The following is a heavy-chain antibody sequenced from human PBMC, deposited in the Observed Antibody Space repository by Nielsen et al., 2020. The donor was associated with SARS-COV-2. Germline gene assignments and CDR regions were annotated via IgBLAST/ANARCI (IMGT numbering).Heavy chain of an antibody. J-gene: IGHJ6*02. D-gene: IGHD3-3*01. CDR1: GFSLSLPGMS. V-gene: IGHV2-70*11. Sequence: SGPTLVKPTQTLTLTCTFSGFSLSLPGMSVSWIRQPPGKALEWLARIDWDDGEHYRSSLKTRLTISKDTSRDQVALIMTNMDPVDTATYFCARIVVRFWDPNGGNYGMDVWGQGTTVTVSS. CDR2: IDWDDGE. CDR3: ARIVVRFWDPNGGNYGMDV.